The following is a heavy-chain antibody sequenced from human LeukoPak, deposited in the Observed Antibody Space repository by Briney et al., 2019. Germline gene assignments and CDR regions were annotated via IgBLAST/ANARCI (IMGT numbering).Heavy chain of an antibody. CDR3: AKRPDQIGY. J-gene: IGHJ4*02. V-gene: IGHV3-23*01. Sequence: GGSLRLSCAASGFSFSIYAMGWVRRAPGRGLEWVSSISDNGQSTYYADSVKGRFTISRNNSKNMLYLQMNSLRPEDTAVYHCAKRPDQIGYWGQGTLVTVSS. CDR2: ISDNGQST. CDR1: GFSFSIYA.